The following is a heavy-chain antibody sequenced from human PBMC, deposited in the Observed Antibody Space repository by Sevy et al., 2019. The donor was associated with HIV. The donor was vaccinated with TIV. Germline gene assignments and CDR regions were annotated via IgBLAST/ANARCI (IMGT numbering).Heavy chain of an antibody. Sequence: SETLSLTCTVSDGSLSSDNYYWVWIRQPPGKGLEWIGTVYYSGRTYYTPSLKTRVTISVDTSKNQFSLKLTSVTAADTAVYYCATIMFFGVLSYNWFDPWGQGTLVTVSS. CDR3: ATIMFFGVLSYNWFDP. V-gene: IGHV4-39*01. D-gene: IGHD3-3*01. CDR1: DGSLSSDNYY. J-gene: IGHJ5*02. CDR2: VYYSGRT.